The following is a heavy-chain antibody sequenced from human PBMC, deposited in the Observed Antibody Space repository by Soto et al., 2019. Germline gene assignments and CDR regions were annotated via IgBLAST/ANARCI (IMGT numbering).Heavy chain of an antibody. CDR1: GYNFINYW. CDR2: IYPGDFDI. V-gene: IGHV5-51*01. J-gene: IGHJ4*02. CDR3: ARSYGGEYYDRRNYYYAY. D-gene: IGHD3-22*01. Sequence: LKISCRGSGYNFINYWIGWVRQVPGKGLEWIGIIYPGDFDIKYNPSFQGQVTISADKSITTAYLQWRSLTASDTAIYYCARSYGGEYYDRRNYYYAYWGQGTLVTVSS.